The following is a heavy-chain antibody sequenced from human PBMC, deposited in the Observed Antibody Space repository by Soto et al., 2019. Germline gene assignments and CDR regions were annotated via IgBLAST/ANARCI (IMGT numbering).Heavy chain of an antibody. D-gene: IGHD3-16*01. Sequence: PSETPSLTCTVSGASVNDYYWNWVRQPLGKGLEWIGFIHYTGSRIFNPSLQSRVTMSVDVSQNQFSLRLTSVTAADTAIYYCARWGHPAVKAFDIWGQGTTVT. CDR3: ARWGHPAVKAFDI. CDR1: GASVNDYY. J-gene: IGHJ3*02. CDR2: IHYTGSR. V-gene: IGHV4-59*02.